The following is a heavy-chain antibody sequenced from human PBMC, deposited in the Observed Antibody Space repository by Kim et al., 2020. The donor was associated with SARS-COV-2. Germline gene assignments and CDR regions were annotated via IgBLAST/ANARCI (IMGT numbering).Heavy chain of an antibody. Sequence: SETLSLTCSVSGVSISTNYHYWGWVRQPPGKGLEWIGSAYNSGTTYYNPSLKSRVTISGDTSKNQFSLNMRSVTAADTAVYYCACNVGSTPVYYFDSWGRGAVVTLSS. D-gene: IGHD1-26*01. J-gene: IGHJ4*02. CDR2: AYNSGTT. V-gene: IGHV4-39*07. CDR3: ACNVGSTPVYYFDS. CDR1: GVSISTNYHY.